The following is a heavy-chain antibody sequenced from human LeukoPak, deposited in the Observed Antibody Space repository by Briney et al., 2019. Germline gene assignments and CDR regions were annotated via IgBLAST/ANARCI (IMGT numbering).Heavy chain of an antibody. Sequence: GGSLRLSCAASGFTFDDYGMSWVRQAPGKGLEWVSGINWNGGSTGYADSVKGRFTISRDNAKNSLYLQMNSLRAEDTALYYCARAVEAYYYDSSGYYYFDYWGQGTLVTVSS. V-gene: IGHV3-20*04. CDR1: GFTFDDYG. CDR3: ARAVEAYYYDSSGYYYFDY. J-gene: IGHJ4*02. D-gene: IGHD3-22*01. CDR2: INWNGGST.